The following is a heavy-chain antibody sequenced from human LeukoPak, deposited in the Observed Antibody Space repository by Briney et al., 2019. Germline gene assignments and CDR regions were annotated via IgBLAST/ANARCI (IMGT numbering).Heavy chain of an antibody. CDR1: GGSISSYY. CDR3: ARVHSLRHARSTGIYYMDV. Sequence: SETLSLTCTVSGGSISSYYWSWIRQPAGKGLEWIGRIYTSGSTNYNPSLKSRVTMSVDTSKNQFSLKLSSVTAADTAVYYCARVHSLRHARSTGIYYMDVWGKGTTVTISS. V-gene: IGHV4-4*07. CDR2: IYTSGST. D-gene: IGHD3-10*01. J-gene: IGHJ6*03.